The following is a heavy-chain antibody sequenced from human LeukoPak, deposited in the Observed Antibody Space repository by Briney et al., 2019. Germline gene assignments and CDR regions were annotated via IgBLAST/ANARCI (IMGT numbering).Heavy chain of an antibody. Sequence: SETLSLTCTVSGGSISSGSYYWSWIRQHPGKGLEWLAYIYYSGSTHYNPSLKSRVTISIDTSKNQVSLRLSSVTAADTAVYYCARHYYDNNPNRLDTWGQGTLVTVSS. CDR1: GGSISSGSYY. CDR3: ARHYYDNNPNRLDT. CDR2: IYYSGST. J-gene: IGHJ5*02. D-gene: IGHD3-16*01. V-gene: IGHV4-61*01.